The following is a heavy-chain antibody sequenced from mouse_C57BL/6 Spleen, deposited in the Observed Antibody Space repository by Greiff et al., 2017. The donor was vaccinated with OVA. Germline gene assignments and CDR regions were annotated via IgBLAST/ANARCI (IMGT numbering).Heavy chain of an antibody. CDR1: GYAFSSYW. D-gene: IGHD2-4*01. CDR3: ARGYYDYDVFFDY. J-gene: IGHJ2*01. CDR2: IYPGDGDT. V-gene: IGHV1-80*01. Sequence: QVQLQQSGAELVKPGASVKISCKASGYAFSSYWMNWVKQRPGKGLEWIGQIYPGDGDTNYNGKFKGKATLTADKSSSTAYMQLSSLTSEDSAVYFCARGYYDYDVFFDYWGQGTTLTVSS.